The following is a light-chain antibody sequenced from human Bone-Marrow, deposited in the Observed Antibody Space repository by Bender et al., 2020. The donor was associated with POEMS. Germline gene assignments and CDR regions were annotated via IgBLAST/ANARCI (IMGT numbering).Light chain of an antibody. J-gene: IGLJ3*02. V-gene: IGLV2-23*02. CDR2: GVT. CDR1: SSDPGTSKY. Sequence: QSALTQPASVSGSPGQSITISCTGISSDPGTSKYVSWYQQHPGKAPKLLLFGVTRRPAGVSDSFAGSTAGITASLTIAGLPAEDEADYYCCSYVGWSPVVFGGGTRLTVL. CDR3: CSYVGWSPVV.